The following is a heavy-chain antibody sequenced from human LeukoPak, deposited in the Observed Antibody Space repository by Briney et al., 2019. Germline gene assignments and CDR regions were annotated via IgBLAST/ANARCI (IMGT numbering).Heavy chain of an antibody. V-gene: IGHV3-23*01. CDR2: ISESGENT. CDR1: GFTFGIFSKFD. D-gene: IGHD2-15*01. Sequence: GGSLRLSCAGSGFTFGIFSKFDMSWVRQAPGKGLEWVCVISESGENTYYSDSVKGRFTISRDNSKDTLYLQMNSLRAEDTAVYYCAKGRITGWYYFDNWGQGTLVTVSS. J-gene: IGHJ4*02. CDR3: AKGRITGWYYFDN.